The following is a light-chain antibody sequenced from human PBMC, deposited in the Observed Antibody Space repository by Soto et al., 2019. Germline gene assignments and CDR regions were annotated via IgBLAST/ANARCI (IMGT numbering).Light chain of an antibody. CDR3: SAFTTHSTVI. J-gene: IGLJ2*01. CDR1: NSDIGAYVF. CDR2: EVS. Sequence: QSALTQPASVSGSPGQSITISCTGSNSDIGAYVFVSWYQQHPGKAPKLIIYEVSNRPSGVSNRFSGSKSGYTASLAISGLQAEDESDYYCSAFTTHSTVIFGGGTKLTVL. V-gene: IGLV2-14*01.